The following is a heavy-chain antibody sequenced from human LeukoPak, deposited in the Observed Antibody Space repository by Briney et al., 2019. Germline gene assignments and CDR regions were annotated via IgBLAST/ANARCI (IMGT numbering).Heavy chain of an antibody. CDR3: AKGVGITGTKGAFDI. D-gene: IGHD1-20*01. CDR2: ISGSGGST. CDR1: GFTLSSYG. J-gene: IGHJ3*02. V-gene: IGHV3-23*01. Sequence: GGSLRLSCAASGFTLSSYGMSWVRQAPGKGLEWVSAISGSGGSTYYADSVKGRFTISRDNSKNTLYLQMNSLRAEDTAVYYCAKGVGITGTKGAFDIWGQGTMVTVSS.